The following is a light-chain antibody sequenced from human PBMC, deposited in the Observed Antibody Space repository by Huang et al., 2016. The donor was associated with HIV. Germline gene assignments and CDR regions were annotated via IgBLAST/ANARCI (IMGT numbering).Light chain of an antibody. CDR1: QNITSSY. CDR2: AAS. V-gene: IGKV3-20*01. CDR3: QQYGSSLWT. J-gene: IGKJ1*01. Sequence: DIVLTQSPGTLSLSPGERATPSCRTPQNITSSYVAWYQQKPGQAPRLLIYAASSRATGIPDRFSGSGSGTDFTLTISRLEPEDFAVYYCQQYGSSLWTFGHWTKVEIK.